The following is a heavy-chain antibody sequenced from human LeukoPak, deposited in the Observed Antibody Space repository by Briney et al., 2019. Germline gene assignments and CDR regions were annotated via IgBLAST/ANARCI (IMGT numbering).Heavy chain of an antibody. Sequence: SETLSLTCAVSGGSISSGGYSWSWIRQPPGKGLEWIGYIYHSGSTYYNPSLKSRVTISVDRSKNQFSLKLSSVTAADTAVYYCVRDHYYNSSGYTFGYWGQGTLVTVSS. J-gene: IGHJ4*02. D-gene: IGHD3-22*01. CDR1: GGSISSGGYS. CDR2: IYHSGST. CDR3: VRDHYYNSSGYTFGY. V-gene: IGHV4-30-2*01.